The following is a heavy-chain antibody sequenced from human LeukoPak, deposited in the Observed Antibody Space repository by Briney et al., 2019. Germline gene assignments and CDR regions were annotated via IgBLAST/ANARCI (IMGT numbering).Heavy chain of an antibody. D-gene: IGHD3-16*02. CDR1: GFTFSSYS. V-gene: IGHV3-21*01. CDR3: ARAWEYVWGSYPGVPGY. CDR2: ISSSSSYI. Sequence: GGSLRLSCAASGFTFSSYSMNWVRQAPGKGLEWVSSISSSSSYIYYADSVKGRFTISRDNAKNILSLQMSSLRAEDTAVYYCARAWEYVWGSYPGVPGYWGQGTLVTVSS. J-gene: IGHJ4*02.